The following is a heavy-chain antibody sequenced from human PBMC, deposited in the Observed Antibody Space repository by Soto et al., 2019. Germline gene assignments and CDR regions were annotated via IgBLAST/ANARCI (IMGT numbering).Heavy chain of an antibody. CDR1: GGTFSSYA. D-gene: IGHD3-9*01. V-gene: IGHV1-69*13. CDR3: ARDLYETYYDILTGYGTPGY. J-gene: IGHJ4*02. CDR2: IIPIFGTA. Sequence: GASVKVSCKASGGTFSSYAISWVRQAPGQGXEWMGGIIPIFGTANYAQKFQGRVTITADESTSTAYMELSSLRSEDTAVYYCARDLYETYYDILTGYGTPGYWGQGTLVTVSS.